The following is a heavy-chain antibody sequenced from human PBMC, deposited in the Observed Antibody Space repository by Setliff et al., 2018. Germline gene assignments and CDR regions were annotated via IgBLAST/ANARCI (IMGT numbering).Heavy chain of an antibody. CDR3: ARDNGGSYVYDAFDV. Sequence: SETLSLTCTVSGYSISSGYYWGWIRQPPGKGLEWIGTTYHSGTTDYSPSLKSRVTISVDTSKNQFSLKLSSVTAADTAVYYCARDNGGSYVYDAFDVWGQGTMVTVSS. CDR2: TYHSGTT. V-gene: IGHV4-38-2*02. D-gene: IGHD1-26*01. J-gene: IGHJ3*01. CDR1: GYSISSGYY.